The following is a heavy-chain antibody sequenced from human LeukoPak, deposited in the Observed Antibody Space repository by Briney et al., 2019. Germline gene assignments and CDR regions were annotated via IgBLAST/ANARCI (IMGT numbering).Heavy chain of an antibody. D-gene: IGHD3-10*01. CDR1: GGSMSSYY. CDR2: IYSSGST. J-gene: IGHJ5*02. V-gene: IGHV4-59*01. Sequence: SETLSLTCTVSGGSMSSYYWNWVRQPPGKGLEWVGNIYSSGSTDYNPSLKSRVTISLDTSKFQFSLRLNSVTAADTAVYYCARADPNASGYFYRFNWFDPWGQGTLVTVSS. CDR3: ARADPNASGYFYRFNWFDP.